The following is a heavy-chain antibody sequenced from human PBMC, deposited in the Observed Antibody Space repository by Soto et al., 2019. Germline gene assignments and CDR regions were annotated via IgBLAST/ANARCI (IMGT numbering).Heavy chain of an antibody. D-gene: IGHD2-2*01. CDR2: IWYDGSNK. V-gene: IGHV3-33*01. J-gene: IGHJ4*02. CDR3: ARDPQYCSSTSCSFDY. Sequence: SLRLSCAASGFTFSSYGMHWVRQAPGKGLEWVAVIWYDGSNKYYADSVKGRFTISRDNSKNTLYLQMNSLRAEDTAVYYCARDPQYCSSTSCSFDYWGQGTLVTVSS. CDR1: GFTFSSYG.